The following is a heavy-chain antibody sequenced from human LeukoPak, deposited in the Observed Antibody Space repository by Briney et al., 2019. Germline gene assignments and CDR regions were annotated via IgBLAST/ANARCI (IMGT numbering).Heavy chain of an antibody. D-gene: IGHD3-10*01. CDR1: GFRFTTSW. Sequence: GESLKISCKGSGFRFTTSWIGWVRQMPGKGLEWMGIIYPGDSDTRYSPSFQGQVTISADKSISTAYLQWSSLKASDTAMYYCARAGWFGETPDAFDIWGQGTMVTVSS. CDR2: IYPGDSDT. J-gene: IGHJ3*02. CDR3: ARAGWFGETPDAFDI. V-gene: IGHV5-51*01.